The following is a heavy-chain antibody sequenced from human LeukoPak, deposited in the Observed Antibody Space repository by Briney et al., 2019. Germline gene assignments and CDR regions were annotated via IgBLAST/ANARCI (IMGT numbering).Heavy chain of an antibody. Sequence: GGSLRLSCAASGFTCSSYWMSWVRQAPGKGLEWVGFIRSKIYGGTPEYAASVKGRFTISRDDSKGIAYLQMNSLKTEDTAVYYCTRDQTPYYWGQGTLVTVSS. CDR1: GFTCSSYW. CDR2: IRSKIYGGTP. V-gene: IGHV3-49*04. CDR3: TRDQTPYY. J-gene: IGHJ4*02.